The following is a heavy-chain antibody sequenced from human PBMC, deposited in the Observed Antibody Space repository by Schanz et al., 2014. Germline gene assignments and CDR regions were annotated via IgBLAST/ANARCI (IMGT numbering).Heavy chain of an antibody. CDR3: ATQYCSGTTCYTDSWDH. Sequence: EVQLEVSGGGLVQPGGSLRLSCATSRLTFGNYWMSWVRQAPGKGLEWVANINQDGSQKYYVGSVKGRFTISRDNAKDSLYLQMTSLRAEDTAVYYCATQYCSGTTCYTDSWDHWGQGTLVTVSS. CDR1: RLTFGNYW. V-gene: IGHV3-7*01. J-gene: IGHJ4*01. D-gene: IGHD2-2*02. CDR2: INQDGSQK.